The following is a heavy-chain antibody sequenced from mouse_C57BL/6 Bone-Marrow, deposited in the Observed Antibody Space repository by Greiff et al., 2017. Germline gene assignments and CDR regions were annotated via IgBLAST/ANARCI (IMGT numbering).Heavy chain of an antibody. J-gene: IGHJ1*03. D-gene: IGHD1-1*01. V-gene: IGHV1-81*01. CDR1: GYTFTSYG. CDR3: ARKAYYGSSYWYCDV. Sequence: QVQLQQSGAELARPGASVKLSCKASGYTFTSYGIRWVKQRTGQGLEWIGEIYPRRGNTYSNEKFKGKATLAADNSSSTAHMALRRRTAEDSAVYFCARKAYYGSSYWYCDVGGTGTTGTVSS. CDR2: IYPRRGNT.